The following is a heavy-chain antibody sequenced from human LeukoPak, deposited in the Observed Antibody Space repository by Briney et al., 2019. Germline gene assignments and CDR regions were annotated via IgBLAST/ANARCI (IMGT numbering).Heavy chain of an antibody. D-gene: IGHD3-22*01. CDR3: ARDVGGTMIVVARFDP. Sequence: ASVKVSCKASGYTFTNYDINWVRQATGQGLEWMGWMNTNSGNTGYAQRFQGRVTMTRDTSISTAYMELSSLRPDDTAVYYCARDVGGTMIVVARFDPWGQGTLVTVSS. CDR2: MNTNSGNT. V-gene: IGHV1-8*01. CDR1: GYTFTNYD. J-gene: IGHJ5*02.